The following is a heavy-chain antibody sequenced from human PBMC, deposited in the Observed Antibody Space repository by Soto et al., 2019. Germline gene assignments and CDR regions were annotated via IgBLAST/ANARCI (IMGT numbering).Heavy chain of an antibody. CDR1: GFTFSSYA. CDR3: ATQSVVVTAPLDF. Sequence: EVQLLESGGGLVQPGGSLRLSCVASGFTFSSYAMSWVRQAPGKGLEWVSAISGSGGSTYYADSVKGRFTIARDNSKNTRYLEVNGLRAEDTAVDYCATQSVVVTAPLDFWGQGALVTVSS. J-gene: IGHJ4*02. CDR2: ISGSGGST. V-gene: IGHV3-23*01. D-gene: IGHD2-21*02.